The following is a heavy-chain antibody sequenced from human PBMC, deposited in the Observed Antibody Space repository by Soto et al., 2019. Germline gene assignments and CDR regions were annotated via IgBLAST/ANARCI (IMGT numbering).Heavy chain of an antibody. V-gene: IGHV1-69*02. CDR2: IIPMLGMS. J-gene: IGHJ4*02. CDR1: GDTFNFYT. D-gene: IGHD3-10*01. Sequence: QVQLVQSGAEVKKPGSSVKVSCKASGDTFNFYTISWVRQAPGQGLEWMGRIIPMLGMSNYAQKFQDRVTIIADKYTSTAYMQVSSLRSADTAIYYCATSYGSGSRPFDYWGQGTLVTVSS. CDR3: ATSYGSGSRPFDY.